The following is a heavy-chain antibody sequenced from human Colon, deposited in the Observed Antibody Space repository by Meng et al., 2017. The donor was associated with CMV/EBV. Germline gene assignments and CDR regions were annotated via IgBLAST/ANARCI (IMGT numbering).Heavy chain of an antibody. V-gene: IGHV3-11*04. J-gene: IGHJ4*02. Sequence: GGSLRLSCAASGFTFSNYYMYWVRQAPGKGLEWVAYISGSGTTIQHADSVKGRFTISRDNAKNSVSLQMNALKVEDTAVYYCMRDLLPIRLIPAAQDYWGQGTLVTVSS. D-gene: IGHD2-2*01. CDR3: MRDLLPIRLIPAAQDY. CDR1: GFTFSNYY. CDR2: ISGSGTTI.